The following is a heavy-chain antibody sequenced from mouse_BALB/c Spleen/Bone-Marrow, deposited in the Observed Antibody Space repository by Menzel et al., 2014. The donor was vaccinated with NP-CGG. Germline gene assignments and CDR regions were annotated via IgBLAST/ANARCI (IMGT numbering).Heavy chain of an antibody. CDR2: IRNKAKGYTT. Sequence: EVQLVESGGGLVQPGGSLRLSCETSGFTFTDYYMSWVRRPPGKALEWLGFIRNKAKGYTTDYRASVKGRFTISRDNSQSISYLQMNTLRAEDSATYYCARDENVGIYWYFDVWGAGTTVTVSS. V-gene: IGHV7-3*02. J-gene: IGHJ1*01. CDR3: ARDENVGIYWYFDV. CDR1: GFTFTDYY.